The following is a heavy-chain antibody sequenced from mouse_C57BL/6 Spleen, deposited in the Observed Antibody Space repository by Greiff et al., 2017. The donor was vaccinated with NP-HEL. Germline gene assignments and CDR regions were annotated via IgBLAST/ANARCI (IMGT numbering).Heavy chain of an antibody. D-gene: IGHD4-1*01. CDR3: TDWEDYFDY. V-gene: IGHV6-3*01. Sequence: EVMLVESGGGLVQPGGSMKLSCVASGFTFSNYWMNWVRQSPEKGLEWVAQIRLKSDNYATHYAESVKGRFTISRDDSKSSVYLQMNNLRADVTGIYCCTDWEDYFDYWGQGTTLTVSS. J-gene: IGHJ2*01. CDR1: GFTFSNYW. CDR2: IRLKSDNYAT.